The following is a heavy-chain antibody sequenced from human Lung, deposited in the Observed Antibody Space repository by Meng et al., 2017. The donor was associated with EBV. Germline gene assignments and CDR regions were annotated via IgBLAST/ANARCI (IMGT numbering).Heavy chain of an antibody. J-gene: IGHJ4*02. CDR3: ARDPYATGWAG. CDR2: IYHSGGT. Sequence: LRRESGPGLVKPSVTLSLTCAVPGGSISISTWWSWVRQPPGKGLEWIGEIYHSGGTNYNPSLRGRVTISLDKSKNQFSLTLRSVTAADTAVYYCARDPYATGWAGWGQGTLVTVAS. V-gene: IGHV4-4*02. CDR1: GGSISISTW. D-gene: IGHD6-19*01.